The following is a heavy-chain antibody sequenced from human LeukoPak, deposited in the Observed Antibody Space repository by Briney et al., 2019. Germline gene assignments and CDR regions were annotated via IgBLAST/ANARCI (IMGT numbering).Heavy chain of an antibody. J-gene: IGHJ4*02. D-gene: IGHD3-22*01. CDR3: ARGRQMYYYDSSGYYYGE. V-gene: IGHV1-2*02. CDR1: GYTFTGYY. CDR2: INPNSGGT. Sequence: GASVKVSCKASGYTFTGYYMHWVRQAPGQGLEWMGLINPNSGGTKYAQKFQGRVTMTRDTSISTAYMELSRLRSNDTAVYYCARGRQMYYYDSSGYYYGEWGQGTLVTVSS.